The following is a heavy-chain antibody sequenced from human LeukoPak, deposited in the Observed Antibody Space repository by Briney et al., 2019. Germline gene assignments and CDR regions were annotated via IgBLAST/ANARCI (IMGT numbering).Heavy chain of an antibody. CDR1: GFTFSSYA. D-gene: IGHD1-26*01. CDR2: ISYDGSNK. V-gene: IGHV3-30*04. J-gene: IGHJ4*02. Sequence: GGSLRLSCAASGFTFSSYAMHWVRQAPGKGLEWVAVISYDGSNKYYADSVKGRFTISRDNSKNTLYLQMNSLRAEDTAVYYCARDSSGSYEADYWGQGTLVTVSS. CDR3: ARDSSGSYEADY.